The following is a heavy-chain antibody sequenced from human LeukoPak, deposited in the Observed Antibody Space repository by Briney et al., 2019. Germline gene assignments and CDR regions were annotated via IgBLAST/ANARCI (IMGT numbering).Heavy chain of an antibody. V-gene: IGHV4-39*01. CDR2: IYYSGST. CDR3: ARLGGLHRVY. CDR1: GGSISSSSYY. D-gene: IGHD3-16*01. Sequence: PSETLSLTCTVSGGSISSSSYYWGWIRQPPGKGLEWIGSIYYSGSTYYNPSLKSRVTISVDTSTNQFSLKLSSVTAADTAVYYCARLGGLHRVYWGQGTLVTVSS. J-gene: IGHJ4*02.